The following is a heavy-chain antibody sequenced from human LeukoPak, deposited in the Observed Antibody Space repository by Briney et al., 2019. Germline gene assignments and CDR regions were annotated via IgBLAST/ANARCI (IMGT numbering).Heavy chain of an antibody. CDR3: ARPHSYYGSGMGYFDY. CDR2: IIPIFGTA. J-gene: IGHJ4*02. V-gene: IGHV1-69*06. CDR1: GGTFSTYA. D-gene: IGHD3-10*01. Sequence: SVKLSCKVSGGTFSTYANSWGRQAPGQGLEWMGGIIPIFGTANYTQKFQGRVTITADKSTSTAYMELSSLRSEDTAVYSCARPHSYYGSGMGYFDYWGQGTLVTVSS.